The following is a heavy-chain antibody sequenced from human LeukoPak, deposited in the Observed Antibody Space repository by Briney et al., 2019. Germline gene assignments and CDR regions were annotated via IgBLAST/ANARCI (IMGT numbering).Heavy chain of an antibody. CDR3: ARRFEYSSSWFDY. Sequence: SETLSLTCAVYGGSFCGYYWRWIRQPPGKGLEWIGEINHSGSTNYNPSLKSRVTISVDTSKNQFSLKLSSVTAADTAVYYCARRFEYSSSWFDYWGQGTLVTVSS. J-gene: IGHJ4*02. D-gene: IGHD6-13*01. V-gene: IGHV4-34*01. CDR1: GGSFCGYY. CDR2: INHSGST.